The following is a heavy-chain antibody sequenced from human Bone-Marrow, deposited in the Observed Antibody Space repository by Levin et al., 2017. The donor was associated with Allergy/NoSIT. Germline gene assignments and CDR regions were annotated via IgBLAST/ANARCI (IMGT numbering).Heavy chain of an antibody. D-gene: IGHD1-1*01. J-gene: IGHJ1*01. CDR2: ISWNSGTI. CDR1: GFNFDNYA. Sequence: GGSLRLSCAASGFNFDNYAMHWVRLVPGKGLEWVSGISWNSGTIGYADSVKGRFTISRDSAKSSLYPEMNSLRAADAALDYCAKAPGYATGKGYFQHGGQGTLVTLSS. V-gene: IGHV3-9*01. CDR3: AKAPGYATGKGYFQH.